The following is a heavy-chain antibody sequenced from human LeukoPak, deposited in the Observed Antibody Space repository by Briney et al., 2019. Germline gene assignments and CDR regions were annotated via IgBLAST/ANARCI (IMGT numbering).Heavy chain of an antibody. CDR3: ARQGTVVPDDY. V-gene: IGHV1-18*01. Sequence: ASVKVSCKASGYTFTSYGISWVRQDPGQGLEWMGWISAYNGNTNYAQKLQGRVTMTTDTSTSTAYLELRSLESDDTAVYYCARQGTVVPDDYWGQGTLVTVSS. CDR1: GYTFTSYG. J-gene: IGHJ4*02. CDR2: ISAYNGNT. D-gene: IGHD3/OR15-3a*01.